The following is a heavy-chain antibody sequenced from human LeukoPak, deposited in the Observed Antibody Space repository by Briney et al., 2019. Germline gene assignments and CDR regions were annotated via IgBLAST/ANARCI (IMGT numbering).Heavy chain of an antibody. CDR2: ISSSSSYI. CDR1: GFTFSSYS. V-gene: IGHV3-21*01. D-gene: IGHD6-13*01. Sequence: GGSLRLSCAASGFTFSSYSMNWVRQAPGKGLEWVSSISSSSSYIYYADSVKGRFTISRDNAKNTLYLQMNSLRAEDTAVYYCAKANAPPSYRLYSSKPLYWGQGTLVTVSS. J-gene: IGHJ4*02. CDR3: AKANAPPSYRLYSSKPLY.